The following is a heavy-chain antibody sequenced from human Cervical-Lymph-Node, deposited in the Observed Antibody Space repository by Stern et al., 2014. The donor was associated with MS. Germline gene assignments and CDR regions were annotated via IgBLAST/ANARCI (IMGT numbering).Heavy chain of an antibody. CDR3: ARHQLGYGYAYLRY. D-gene: IGHD5-18*01. V-gene: IGHV4-39*01. CDR1: GDSLSSSTFY. J-gene: IGHJ4*02. CDR2: VYYSGNT. Sequence: QLQLQESGPGLVKPSDTLSLTCSVSGDSLSSSTFYWGWIRQPPGKGPAWIGSVYYSGNTSYHPSLKSRVTISVDTSKNQFSLRLTSVTAADTAVYYCARHQLGYGYAYLRYWGQGTLVTVSS.